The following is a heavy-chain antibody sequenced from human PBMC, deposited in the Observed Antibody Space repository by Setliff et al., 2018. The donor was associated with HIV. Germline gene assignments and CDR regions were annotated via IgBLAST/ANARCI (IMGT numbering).Heavy chain of an antibody. V-gene: IGHV4-4*07. CDR2: VHSSATS. D-gene: IGHD6-13*01. Sequence: TLSLTCGVSGYSISSDYCWSWIRQSAGRGLEWIGRVHSSATSNYNPSLKGRVAMSVDTAKNQFSLKLTSVSAADTAVYFCARDRIEVIAETPHDVFDIWGRGTMVTV. J-gene: IGHJ3*02. CDR1: GYSISSDY. CDR3: ARDRIEVIAETPHDVFDI.